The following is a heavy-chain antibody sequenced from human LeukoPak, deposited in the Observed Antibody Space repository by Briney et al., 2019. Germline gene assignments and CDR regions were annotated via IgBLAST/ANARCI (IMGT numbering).Heavy chain of an antibody. CDR2: ISFDGGDK. Sequence: GGSLRLSCAASGSTFISFGMHWVRQAPGKGLQWVALISFDGGDKYYADSVKGRFTISRDNSKDTLFLQMNSLRPEDTAVYYCAKQGRDHCSGGSCYLFDYWGQGTLVTVSS. J-gene: IGHJ4*02. CDR1: GSTFISFG. V-gene: IGHV3-30*18. D-gene: IGHD2-15*01. CDR3: AKQGRDHCSGGSCYLFDY.